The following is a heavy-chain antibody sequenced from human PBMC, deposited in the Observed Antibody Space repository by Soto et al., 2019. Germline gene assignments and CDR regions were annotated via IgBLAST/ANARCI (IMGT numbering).Heavy chain of an antibody. J-gene: IGHJ4*02. CDR1: GFPFISNG. CDR2: MTPDGRTR. V-gene: IGHV3-74*01. Sequence: EVQLVESGGDLVQPGGSLRLSCEASGFPFISNGWHGVRQVPGKGLVWFSRMTPDGRTRGYADSVKGRFTISRDNARNTVFLQMSSLRAEDTAVYYCARGGEVGAGQYYLDDSWGQGTLVTVSS. CDR3: ARGGEVGAGQYYLDDS. D-gene: IGHD2-21*01.